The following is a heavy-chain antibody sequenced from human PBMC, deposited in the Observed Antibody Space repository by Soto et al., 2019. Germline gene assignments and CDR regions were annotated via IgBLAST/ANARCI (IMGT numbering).Heavy chain of an antibody. V-gene: IGHV1-46*01. CDR1: GYTFTSYY. D-gene: IGHD3-10*01. J-gene: IGHJ6*02. CDR3: TRGAGVVISLRLSV. CDR2: IKPSGGST. Sequence: QVQLVQSGAEVKKPGSSVKVSCKASGYTFTSYYMHWVRQAPGHGLEWMGIIKPSGGSTSYAQKFQGRVTMTRDTSTSTVYMELSSLRSEDTAEYYCTRGAGVVISLRLSVWGQGNTVTVSS.